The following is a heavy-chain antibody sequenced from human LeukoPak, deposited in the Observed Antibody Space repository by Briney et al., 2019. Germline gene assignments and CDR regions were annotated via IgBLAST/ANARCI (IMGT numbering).Heavy chain of an antibody. Sequence: KSGPTLVKPTQTLTLSFSFSGFSLSTSGVAVGWIRQPPGKALEWLALIYWDGDKRYSPSLRSRLTITKDTSKNQVVLTMTNVDPVDTATYYCAHLIAAAAAEYFQHWGQGTLVTVSS. J-gene: IGHJ1*01. CDR1: GFSLSTSGVA. V-gene: IGHV2-5*02. CDR2: IYWDGDK. CDR3: AHLIAAAAAEYFQH. D-gene: IGHD6-13*01.